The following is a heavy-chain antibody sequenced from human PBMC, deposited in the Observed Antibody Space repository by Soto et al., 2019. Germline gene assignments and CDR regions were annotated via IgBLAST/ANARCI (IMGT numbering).Heavy chain of an antibody. CDR3: AKAIIAASPTSGYFDY. D-gene: IGHD6-6*01. CDR2: ISWNSGSI. V-gene: IGHV3-9*01. J-gene: IGHJ4*02. CDR1: GFTFDDYA. Sequence: LRLSCAASGFTFDDYAMHWVRQAPGKGLEWVSGISWNSGSIGYADSAKGRFTISRDNAKNSLYLQMNSLRAEDTALYYCAKAIIAASPTSGYFDYWGQGTLVTVSS.